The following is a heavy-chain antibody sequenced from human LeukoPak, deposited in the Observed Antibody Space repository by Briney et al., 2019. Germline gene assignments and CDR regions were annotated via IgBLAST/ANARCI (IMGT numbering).Heavy chain of an antibody. CDR2: ISINGGNT. CDR3: ASTLSSSPH. D-gene: IGHD6-6*01. J-gene: IGHJ4*02. V-gene: IGHV3-64*04. CDR1: VFTFCSLA. Sequence: GGSLSLFCRVSVFTFCSLAMHWVRQATGKGLEYGTGISINGGNTNYADSVKGRFTISRYTAKNTLYLQMNSLRAEDTAVYYCASTLSSSPHWGRGTLVTVSS.